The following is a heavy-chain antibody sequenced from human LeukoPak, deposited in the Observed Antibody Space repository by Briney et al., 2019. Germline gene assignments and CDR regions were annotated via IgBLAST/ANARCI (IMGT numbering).Heavy chain of an antibody. D-gene: IGHD2-2*01. J-gene: IGHJ4*02. Sequence: KPGGSLRLSCAASGFTFSSHSMNWVRQAPGKGLEWASSISPSGNYIYYADSVEGRFTISRDNAKNSLYLQMNSLRAEDTAVYYCARDLSSSTSCYSYWGQGTLVTVSS. CDR1: GFTFSSHS. V-gene: IGHV3-21*01. CDR3: ARDLSSSTSCYSY. CDR2: ISPSGNYI.